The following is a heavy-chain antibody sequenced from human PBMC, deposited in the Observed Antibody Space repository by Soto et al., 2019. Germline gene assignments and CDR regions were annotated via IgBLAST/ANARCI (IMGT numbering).Heavy chain of an antibody. Sequence: SETLSLTCAVYGGSFSGYYWSWIRQPPGKGLEWIGEINHSGSTNYNPSLKSRVTISVDTSKNQFSLKLSSVTAADTAVYYCAREGVVAANPGGTNYYMDVWGKGTTVTVSS. V-gene: IGHV4-34*01. CDR2: INHSGST. J-gene: IGHJ6*03. CDR3: AREGVVAANPGGTNYYMDV. D-gene: IGHD2-15*01. CDR1: GGSFSGYY.